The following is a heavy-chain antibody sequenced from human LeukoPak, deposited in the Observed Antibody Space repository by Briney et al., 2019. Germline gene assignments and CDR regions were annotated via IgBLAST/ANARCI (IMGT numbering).Heavy chain of an antibody. Sequence: PGGSLSLSCAASGFTFSSYAMSWVRQARGKGREWVSAISGRGGSTYYADSVKGRFTISRDTSKNTLYLQMNSLRAEDTAVYYCAKKGLGFDYWGQGTLVTVSS. CDR3: AKKGLGFDY. V-gene: IGHV3-23*01. CDR1: GFTFSSYA. CDR2: ISGRGGST. J-gene: IGHJ4*02.